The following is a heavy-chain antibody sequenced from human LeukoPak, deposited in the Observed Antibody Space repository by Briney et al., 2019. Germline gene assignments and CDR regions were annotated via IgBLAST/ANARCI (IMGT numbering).Heavy chain of an antibody. J-gene: IGHJ6*02. CDR2: IYYSGST. Sequence: PSETLSLTCTVSGGSISSGDYYWSWIRQPPGKGLEWIGYIYYSGSTYYNPSLKSRVTISVDTSKNQFSLKLSSVTAADTAVYYCARFVRAGYYGMDVWGQGTTVTVSS. CDR1: GGSISSGDYY. D-gene: IGHD3-10*01. CDR3: ARFVRAGYYGMDV. V-gene: IGHV4-30-4*01.